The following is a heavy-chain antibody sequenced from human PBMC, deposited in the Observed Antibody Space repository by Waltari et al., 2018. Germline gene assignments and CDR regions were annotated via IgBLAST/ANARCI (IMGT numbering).Heavy chain of an antibody. CDR1: GGSIRSYY. Sequence: QVQLQESGPGLVKPSEPLSLTGTVSGGSIRSYYWSWIRQPPGQGLAWIGYIYYSGSTNYNPSLKSRVTISVDTSKNQFSLKLSSVTAADTAVYYCARSPTRAIFGVVITSGWYFDLWGRGTLVTVSS. D-gene: IGHD3-3*01. CDR3: ARSPTRAIFGVVITSGWYFDL. J-gene: IGHJ2*01. V-gene: IGHV4-59*01. CDR2: IYYSGST.